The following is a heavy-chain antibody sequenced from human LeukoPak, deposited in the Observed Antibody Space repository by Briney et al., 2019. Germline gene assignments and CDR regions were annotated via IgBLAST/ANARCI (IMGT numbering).Heavy chain of an antibody. CDR2: IWYDGSNK. CDR3: ARALVRGVINYFDY. J-gene: IGHJ4*02. Sequence: PGGSLRLSCVGSGFSFSSNSMNWVRQAPGKGLEWVALIWYDGSNKYYVDSVKGRFTISRENAKNSLYLQMNSLRAGDTAVYYCARALVRGVINYFDYWGQGTLVTVSS. CDR1: GFSFSSNS. D-gene: IGHD3-10*02. V-gene: IGHV3-33*08.